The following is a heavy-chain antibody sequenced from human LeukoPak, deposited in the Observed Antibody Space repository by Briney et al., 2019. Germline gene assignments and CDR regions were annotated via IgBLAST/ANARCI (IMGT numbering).Heavy chain of an antibody. CDR3: ARGRVPYYDILTGYYSLDWFDP. V-gene: IGHV4-59*01. J-gene: IGHJ5*02. CDR1: GGSITNYY. Sequence: SETLSLTCTVSGGSITNYYWSWIRQPPGKGLEWIAYIHYSGSANYNPSLKSRVTISLDTSKNQLSLKLSSVTAADTAVYYCARGRVPYYDILTGYYSLDWFDPWGQGTLVTVSS. CDR2: IHYSGSA. D-gene: IGHD3-9*01.